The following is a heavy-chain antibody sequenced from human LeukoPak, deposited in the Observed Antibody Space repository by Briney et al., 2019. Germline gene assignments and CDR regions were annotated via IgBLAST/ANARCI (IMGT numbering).Heavy chain of an antibody. CDR1: GFTFSSYA. CDR2: ITVSGGST. V-gene: IGHV3-23*01. CDR3: AKDGAGGYCSSASCYEFDF. Sequence: AGGSLRLSCAASGFTFSSYAMSWVRQAPGKGLEWVSAITVSGGSTYYADSVKGRFTISRDNSKNTLYLQMNSLRADDTAVYYWAKDGAGGYCSSASCYEFDFWGQGTLVTVSS. J-gene: IGHJ4*02. D-gene: IGHD2-2*01.